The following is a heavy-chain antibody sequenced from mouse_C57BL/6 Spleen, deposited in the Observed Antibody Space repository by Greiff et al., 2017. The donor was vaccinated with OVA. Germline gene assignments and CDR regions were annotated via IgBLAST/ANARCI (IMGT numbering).Heavy chain of an antibody. V-gene: IGHV5-16*01. Sequence: EVNVVESEGGLVQPGSSMKLSCTASGFTFSDYYMAWVRQVPEKGLEWVANINYDGSSTYYLDSLKSRFIISRDNAKNILYLQMSSLKSEDTATYYCARVITTVVANYAMDYWGQGTSVTVSS. CDR1: GFTFSDYY. CDR2: INYDGSST. J-gene: IGHJ4*01. D-gene: IGHD1-1*01. CDR3: ARVITTVVANYAMDY.